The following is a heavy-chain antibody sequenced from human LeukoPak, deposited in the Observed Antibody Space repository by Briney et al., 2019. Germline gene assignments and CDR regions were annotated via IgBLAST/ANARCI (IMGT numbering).Heavy chain of an antibody. CDR3: AKADHYYDSSGYLDY. CDR1: GFTFSDYY. Sequence: GGSLRLSGAASGFTFSDYYMSWIRQAPGKGLEWVSYISSSGSTIYYADSVKGRFTISRDNAKNSLYLQMNSLRAEDTAVYYCAKADHYYDSSGYLDYWGQGTLVTVSS. J-gene: IGHJ4*02. V-gene: IGHV3-11*04. CDR2: ISSSGSTI. D-gene: IGHD3-22*01.